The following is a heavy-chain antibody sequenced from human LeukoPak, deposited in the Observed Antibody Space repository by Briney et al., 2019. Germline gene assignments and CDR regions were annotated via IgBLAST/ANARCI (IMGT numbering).Heavy chain of an antibody. V-gene: IGHV4-61*02. Sequence: SQTLSLTCTVSGGSISSGSYYWSWIRQPAGKGLEWIGRIYTSGSTNYNPSLKSRVTISVDTSKNQFSLKLSSVTAADTAVYYCARTQYYSTFDYWGQGTLVTVSS. CDR1: GGSISSGSYY. D-gene: IGHD3-10*01. CDR3: ARTQYYSTFDY. J-gene: IGHJ4*02. CDR2: IYTSGST.